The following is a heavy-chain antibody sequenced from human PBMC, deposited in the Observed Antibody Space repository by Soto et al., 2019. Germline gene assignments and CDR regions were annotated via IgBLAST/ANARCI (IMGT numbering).Heavy chain of an antibody. CDR2: IYYSGST. V-gene: IGHV4-39*01. D-gene: IGHD3-22*01. CDR3: ARRLDHALYGMDV. J-gene: IGHJ6*02. CDR1: GGSISSSSYY. Sequence: QLQLQESGPGLVKPSETLSLTCTVSGGSISSSSYYWGWIRQPPGKGLEWIGSIYYSGSTYYNPSLKSRVTISVETSKNQFSLKLSSVTAADTAVYYCARRLDHALYGMDVWGQGTTVTVSS.